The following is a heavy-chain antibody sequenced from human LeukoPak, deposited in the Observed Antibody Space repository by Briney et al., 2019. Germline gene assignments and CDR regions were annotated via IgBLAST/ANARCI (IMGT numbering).Heavy chain of an antibody. D-gene: IGHD3-9*01. V-gene: IGHV3-30*18. Sequence: QSGGSLRLSCAASGFTFSTFGMHWVRQAPGKGLEWVAVISYDGSNKYYADSVKGRFTISRDNSKNTLYLQMNSLRAEDTAVYYCAKGNYDILTGHPNYYGMDVWGQGTTVTVSS. CDR2: ISYDGSNK. J-gene: IGHJ6*02. CDR1: GFTFSTFG. CDR3: AKGNYDILTGHPNYYGMDV.